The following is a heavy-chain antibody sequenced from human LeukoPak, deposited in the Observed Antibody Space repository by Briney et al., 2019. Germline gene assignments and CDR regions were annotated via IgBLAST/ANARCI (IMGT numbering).Heavy chain of an antibody. CDR1: GFTFSSYE. Sequence: GGSLRLSCAASGFTFSSYEMNWVRQAPGKGLEWVSYISSSGSTIYYADSVKGRFTISRDNAKNSLYLQMNSLRAEDTAVYYCARETRVRWTDYWGQGILVTVSS. V-gene: IGHV3-48*03. CDR3: ARETRVRWTDY. D-gene: IGHD5-24*01. CDR2: ISSSGSTI. J-gene: IGHJ4*02.